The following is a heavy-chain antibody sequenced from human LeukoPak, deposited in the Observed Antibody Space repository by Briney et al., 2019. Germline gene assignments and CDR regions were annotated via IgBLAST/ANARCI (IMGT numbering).Heavy chain of an antibody. V-gene: IGHV4-59*01. CDR1: GGSISSYY. Sequence: SETLSLTCTVSGGSISSYYWSWIRQPPGKGLEWIGYIYYSGSTNYNPSLKSRVTISVDTSKNQFSLKLSSVTAADTAVYYCARQFYDAFDIWGQGTMFTVSS. CDR2: IYYSGST. J-gene: IGHJ3*02. CDR3: ARQFYDAFDI.